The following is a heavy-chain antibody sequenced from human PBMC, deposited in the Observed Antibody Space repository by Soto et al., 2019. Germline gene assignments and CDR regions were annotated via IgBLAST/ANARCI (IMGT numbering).Heavy chain of an antibody. CDR3: ARDRWTTAKCYTHHLDG. CDR2: ISPYSGHT. J-gene: IGHJ6*02. CDR1: GYTFTSYG. D-gene: IGHD2-15*01. Sequence: QGQLVQSGGEVTKPGASVKVSCNASGYTFTSYGISWVRQAPGQGLEWMGWISPYSGHTKDAQKVQGRVTLTTETSTGTAYRELTSLASDDTAVYYCARDRWTTAKCYTHHLDGWGQGTTVIVSS. V-gene: IGHV1-18*04.